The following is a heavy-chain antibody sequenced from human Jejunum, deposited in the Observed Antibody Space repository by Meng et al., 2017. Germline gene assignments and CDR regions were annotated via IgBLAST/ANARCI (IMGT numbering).Heavy chain of an antibody. D-gene: IGHD3-10*01. CDR1: GFTFTNYD. Sequence: GESLKISCAASGFTFTNYDMSWVRQAPGKGLEWVSDISGSGVTTYYADSVKGRFTISRDNSRDNSNNMLFLQMDSLRAEDTAVYYCAKASASYYVDYLDLWGQGGLVTVSS. V-gene: IGHV3-23*01. CDR3: AKASASYYVDYLDL. J-gene: IGHJ4*02. CDR2: ISGSGVTT.